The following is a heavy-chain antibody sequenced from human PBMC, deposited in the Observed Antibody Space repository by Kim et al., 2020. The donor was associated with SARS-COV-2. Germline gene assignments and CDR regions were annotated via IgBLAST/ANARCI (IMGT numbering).Heavy chain of an antibody. V-gene: IGHV3-66*01. J-gene: IGHJ1*01. CDR2: ISSGVNT. CDR1: GYTVTYSY. CDR3: ATVVFYYDAGYFKN. Sequence: GESLRLSCAASGYTVTYSYMFWVRQAPGKGLGWVSFISSGVNTIYAASVKGRLIISIEHSKNTLYLKMNSLRAEDTAVYYCATVVFYYDAGYFKNWGQGTLVIVSS. D-gene: IGHD3-22*01.